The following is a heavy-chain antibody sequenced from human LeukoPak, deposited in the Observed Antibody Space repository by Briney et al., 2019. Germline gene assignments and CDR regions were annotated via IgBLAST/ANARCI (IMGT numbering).Heavy chain of an antibody. CDR1: GYTFTGYY. D-gene: IGHD3-22*01. V-gene: IGHV1-2*02. J-gene: IGHJ4*02. Sequence: ASVNVSCKASGYTFTGYYMHWVRQAPGQGLEWMGWINPNSGGTNYAQKFQGRVTMTRDTSISTAYMELSRLRSDDTAVYYCARDRNYYDSSGFFDYWGQGTLVTVSS. CDR3: ARDRNYYDSSGFFDY. CDR2: INPNSGGT.